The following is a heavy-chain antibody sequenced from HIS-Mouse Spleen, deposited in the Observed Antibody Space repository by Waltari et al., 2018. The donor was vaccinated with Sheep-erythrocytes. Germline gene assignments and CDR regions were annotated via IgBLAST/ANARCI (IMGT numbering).Heavy chain of an antibody. V-gene: IGHV3-66*01. D-gene: IGHD2-21*02. CDR2: IYSGGST. J-gene: IGHJ4*02. CDR3: ARVSGGNSNRFDY. Sequence: APGKGLEWVSVIYSGGSTYYADSVKGRFTISRDKSKNTLYLQMNSLRDEDTAVYYCARVSGGNSNRFDYWGQGTLVTVSS.